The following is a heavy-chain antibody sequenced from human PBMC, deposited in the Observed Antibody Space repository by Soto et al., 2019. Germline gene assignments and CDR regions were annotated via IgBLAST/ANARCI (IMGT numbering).Heavy chain of an antibody. V-gene: IGHV1-69*08. CDR3: ARDGSSGDDGGSDYYYYGMDV. CDR2: IIPILDVA. D-gene: IGHD5-12*01. Sequence: QVQLVQSGAEVKKPGSSVKVSCKASGGTFSRYTFSWVRQAPGQGLEWMGRIIPILDVANYDQKFQGRVTITADKSTSTTYMELSSLKSEDTAVYYCARDGSSGDDGGSDYYYYGMDVWGQGTMVTVSS. CDR1: GGTFSRYT. J-gene: IGHJ6*02.